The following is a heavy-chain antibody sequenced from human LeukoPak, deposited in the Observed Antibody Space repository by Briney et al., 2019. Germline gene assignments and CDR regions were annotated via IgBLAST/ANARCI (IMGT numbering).Heavy chain of an antibody. Sequence: KPSETLSLTCTVSGGSISSYYWSWIRQPPGKGLEWIGYIYYSGSTNYNPSLKSRVTISVDTSKNQFSLKLSSVTAADTAVYYCARHTGEHDAPFDYWGQGTLVTVSS. D-gene: IGHD1-26*01. V-gene: IGHV4-59*08. CDR3: ARHTGEHDAPFDY. CDR1: GGSISSYY. CDR2: IYYSGST. J-gene: IGHJ4*02.